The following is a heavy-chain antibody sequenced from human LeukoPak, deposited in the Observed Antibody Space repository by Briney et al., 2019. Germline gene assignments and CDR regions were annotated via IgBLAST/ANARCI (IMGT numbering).Heavy chain of an antibody. CDR1: GFTFSSYA. J-gene: IGHJ4*02. CDR2: ISYDGSNK. D-gene: IGHD3-22*01. Sequence: PGGSLRLSCAASGFTFSSYAMHWVRQAPGKGLEWVAVISYDGSNKYYADSVKGRFTISRDNSKNTLYLQMNSLRAEDTAVYYCARDLERSGYPFDYWGQGTLVTVSS. CDR3: ARDLERSGYPFDY. V-gene: IGHV3-30-3*01.